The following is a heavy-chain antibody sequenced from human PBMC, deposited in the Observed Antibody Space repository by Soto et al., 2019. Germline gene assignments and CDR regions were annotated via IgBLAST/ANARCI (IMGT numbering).Heavy chain of an antibody. Sequence: PGGSLRLSCAASGFTFTDYALSWVRQAPGKGLEWVATISGIGGSTYLADSVKGRLSISRDNSKNTVSLLMNSLRAEDTAVCFCARGSSGYISSWYYFDYWGRGTLVTVSS. V-gene: IGHV3-23*01. D-gene: IGHD6-13*01. CDR3: ARGSSGYISSWYYFDY. CDR1: GFTFTDYA. CDR2: ISGIGGST. J-gene: IGHJ4*02.